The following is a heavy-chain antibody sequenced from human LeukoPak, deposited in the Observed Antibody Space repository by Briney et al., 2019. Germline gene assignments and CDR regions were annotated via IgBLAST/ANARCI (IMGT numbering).Heavy chain of an antibody. CDR1: GFTVSSNY. Sequence: GGSLRLSCAASGFTVSSNYMSWVRQAPGKGLEWVSVIYSGGSTYYADSVKGRFTISRDNAKNSLYLQMNSLRAEDTAVYYCARVGGRDYGDTYFQHWGQGTLVTVSS. J-gene: IGHJ1*01. V-gene: IGHV3-53*01. CDR2: IYSGGST. D-gene: IGHD4-17*01. CDR3: ARVGGRDYGDTYFQH.